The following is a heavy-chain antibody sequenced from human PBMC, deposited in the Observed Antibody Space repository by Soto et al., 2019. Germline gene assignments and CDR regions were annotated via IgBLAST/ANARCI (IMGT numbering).Heavy chain of an antibody. CDR1: GGSMSSCY. Sequence: PSETLSLTCTVSGGSMSSCYCSWIRQPPGKGLEWIGYIYYSGSTNYNPSLKSRVTISVDTSKNQFSLKLSSVTAADTAMYYCAREAGVRYPFDPWGQGTLVTVSS. V-gene: IGHV4-59*01. CDR2: IYYSGST. J-gene: IGHJ5*02. CDR3: AREAGVRYPFDP. D-gene: IGHD3-9*01.